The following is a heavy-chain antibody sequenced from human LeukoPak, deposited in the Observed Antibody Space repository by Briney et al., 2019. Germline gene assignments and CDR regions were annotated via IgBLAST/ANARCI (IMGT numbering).Heavy chain of an antibody. D-gene: IGHD2-2*01. CDR2: IYYSGST. V-gene: IGHV4-31*03. CDR3: AKSGEGYCSSTSCYIDY. CDR1: GGSISSGGYY. J-gene: IGHJ4*02. Sequence: PSETLSLTCTVSGGSISSGGYYWSWLRQHPGKGLEWIGYIYYSGSTYYNPSLKSRVTISVDTSKNQFSLKLSSVTAADTAVYYCAKSGEGYCSSTSCYIDYWGQGTLVTVSS.